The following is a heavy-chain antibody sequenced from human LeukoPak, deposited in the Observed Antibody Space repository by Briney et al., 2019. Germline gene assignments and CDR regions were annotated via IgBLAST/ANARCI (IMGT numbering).Heavy chain of an antibody. CDR2: ISSSSNTI. Sequence: GGSLRLSCAASGIAFSDYYMSWIRQAPGKGLEWVSYISSSSNTIYYADSVKGRFTISRDNARNSLYLQMNSLRAEDTAVYYCARAGTGEEDYWGQGTLVTVSS. D-gene: IGHD7-27*01. CDR1: GIAFSDYY. J-gene: IGHJ4*02. CDR3: ARAGTGEEDY. V-gene: IGHV3-11*01.